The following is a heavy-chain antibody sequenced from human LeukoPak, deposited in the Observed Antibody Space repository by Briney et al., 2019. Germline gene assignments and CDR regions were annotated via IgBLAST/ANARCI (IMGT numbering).Heavy chain of an antibody. CDR1: GASMNTHY. Sequence: PSETLSLTCAVSGASMNTHYLSWIRQPPGKGLEWIGYMLDTVTTKDNPSLKSRFTLSADTSKNQFSLRLTSVTAADTAVYYCATIKRGNIFGYFDFWGQGIPVTVSS. CDR2: MLDTVTT. CDR3: ATIKRGNIFGYFDF. D-gene: IGHD5-18*01. J-gene: IGHJ4*02. V-gene: IGHV4-59*11.